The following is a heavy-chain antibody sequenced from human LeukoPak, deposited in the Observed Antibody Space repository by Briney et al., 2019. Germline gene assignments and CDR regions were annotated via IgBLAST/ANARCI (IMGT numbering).Heavy chain of an antibody. CDR3: ARYCSSTSCDKYNWFDP. CDR2: IYYSGST. J-gene: IGHJ5*02. V-gene: IGHV4-39*07. D-gene: IGHD2-2*01. CDR1: GGSISSSSYY. Sequence: PSETLSLTCTVSGGSISSSSYYWGWIRQPPGKGLEWIGSIYYSGSTYYNPSLKSRVTISVDTSKNQFSLKLSSVTAADTAVYYCARYCSSTSCDKYNWFDPWGQGTLVTVSS.